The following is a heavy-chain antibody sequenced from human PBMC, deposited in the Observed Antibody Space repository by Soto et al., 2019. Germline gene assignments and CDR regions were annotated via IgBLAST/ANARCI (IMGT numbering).Heavy chain of an antibody. CDR3: ARDRPTAVAGLDY. CDR2: ISSSSSYI. V-gene: IGHV3-21*01. CDR1: GFNFSSYS. D-gene: IGHD6-19*01. J-gene: IGHJ4*02. Sequence: GGSLRLSCAASGFNFSSYSMNWVRQAPGKELEWVSSISSSSSYIYYADSVKGRFTISRDNVKNSLYLQMNSLRAEDTAVYYCARDRPTAVAGLDYWCQGTLVTVSS.